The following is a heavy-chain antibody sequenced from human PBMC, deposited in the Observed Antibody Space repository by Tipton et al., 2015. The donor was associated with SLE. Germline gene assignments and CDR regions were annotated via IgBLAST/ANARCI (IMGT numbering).Heavy chain of an antibody. D-gene: IGHD2-15*01. J-gene: IGHJ4*02. CDR1: GGSVSSGFYY. CDR2: INYGGNS. CDR3: ARGRYCSGGSCYGLDY. V-gene: IGHV4-61*10. Sequence: TLSLTCSVSGGSVSSGFYYWSWIRQPAGKGLEWIGEINYGGNSNHNPSLASRITSSVDTSKNQFSLEMSYMTAADTAVYYCARGRYCSGGSCYGLDYWGQGIPVTVSS.